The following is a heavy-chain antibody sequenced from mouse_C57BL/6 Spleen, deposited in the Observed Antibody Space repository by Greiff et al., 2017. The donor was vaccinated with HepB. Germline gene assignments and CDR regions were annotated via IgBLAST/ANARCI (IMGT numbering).Heavy chain of an antibody. D-gene: IGHD2-1*01. V-gene: IGHV5-6*02. J-gene: IGHJ2*01. Sequence: DVMLVESGGDLVKPGGSLKLSCAASGFTFSSYGMSWVRQTPDKRLEWVATISSGGSYTYYPDSVKGRFTISRDNAKNTLYRQMSSLKSEDTAMYYCARHVNSSYFDYWGQGTTLTVSS. CDR3: ARHVNSSYFDY. CDR2: ISSGGSYT. CDR1: GFTFSSYG.